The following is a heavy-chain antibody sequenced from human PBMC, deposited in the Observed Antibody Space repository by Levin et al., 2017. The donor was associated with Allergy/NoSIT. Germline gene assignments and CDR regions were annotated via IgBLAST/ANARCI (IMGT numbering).Heavy chain of an antibody. CDR3: AKHMITFGGVIVPIDY. V-gene: IGHV4-34*01. D-gene: IGHD3-16*02. Sequence: SSETLSLTCVVYGGSFSGYYSSWIRQPPGKGLEGIGEINHSGSTNYNPSLKSRVTISIDTSKNQFSLKLRSVTAADTAVYYCAKHMITFGGVIVPIDYWGQGTLVTVSS. CDR2: INHSGST. CDR1: GGSFSGYY. J-gene: IGHJ4*02.